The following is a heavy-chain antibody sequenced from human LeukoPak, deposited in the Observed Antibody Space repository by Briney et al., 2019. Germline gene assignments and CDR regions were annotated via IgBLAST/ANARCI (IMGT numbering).Heavy chain of an antibody. CDR3: AKSGGYGLIDY. Sequence: PSETLSLTCTVSGGSISSSSYYWGWIRQPPGKGLEWIGSIYYSGSTYYNPSLKSRVTISIDTSKNQVSLRLNSVTAADTAMYYCAKSGGYGLIDYWGQGTLVTVSS. CDR2: IYYSGST. J-gene: IGHJ4*02. V-gene: IGHV4-39*01. D-gene: IGHD1-26*01. CDR1: GGSISSSSYY.